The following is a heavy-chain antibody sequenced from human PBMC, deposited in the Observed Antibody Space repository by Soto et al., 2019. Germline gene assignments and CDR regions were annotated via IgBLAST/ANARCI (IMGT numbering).Heavy chain of an antibody. Sequence: SETLSLTCTVSGGSISSGDYYWSWIRQPPGKGLEWIGYIYYSGSTYYNPSLKSRVTISVDTSKSQFSLKLSSVTAADTAVYYCARHFGYYYDSSGPFDYWGQGTLVTVSS. D-gene: IGHD3-22*01. CDR1: GGSISSGDYY. V-gene: IGHV4-30-4*01. CDR2: IYYSGST. J-gene: IGHJ4*02. CDR3: ARHFGYYYDSSGPFDY.